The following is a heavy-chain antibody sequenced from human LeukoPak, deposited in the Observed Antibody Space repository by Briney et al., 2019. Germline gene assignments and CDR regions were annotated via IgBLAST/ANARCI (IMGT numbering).Heavy chain of an antibody. CDR1: GGSINNINYN. CDR3: ARKSFDAFDI. CDR2: VSYSGTR. J-gene: IGHJ3*02. Sequence: SETLSLTCVVSGGSINNINYNWGWIRQPPGKGLEWIGTVSYSGTRYYSPSLRGRLTMSVDTSKNHLSLRLNSVSAADTAVYYCARKSFDAFDIWGQGTLVIVSS. V-gene: IGHV4-39*02.